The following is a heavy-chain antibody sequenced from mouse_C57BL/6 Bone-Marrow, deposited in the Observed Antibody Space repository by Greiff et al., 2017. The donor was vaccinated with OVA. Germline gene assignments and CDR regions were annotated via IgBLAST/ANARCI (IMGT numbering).Heavy chain of an antibody. Sequence: LEESGAELVKPGASVKLSCKASGYTFTEYTIHWVKQRSGQGLEWIGWFYPGSGSIKYNEKFKDKATLTADKSSSTVYMELSRLTSEDSAVYFCARREDYDYDLLFAYWGQGTLVTVSA. CDR2: FYPGSGSI. J-gene: IGHJ3*01. CDR1: GYTFTEYT. D-gene: IGHD2-4*01. V-gene: IGHV1-62-2*01. CDR3: ARREDYDYDLLFAY.